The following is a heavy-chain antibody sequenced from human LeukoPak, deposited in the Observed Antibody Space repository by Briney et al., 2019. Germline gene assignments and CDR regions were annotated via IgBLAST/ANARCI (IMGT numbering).Heavy chain of an antibody. J-gene: IGHJ6*03. Sequence: GSLRLSCAASGFTFSSYNMNWVRQAPGKGLEWVSSITSGSSYIYYADSVKGRFTISRDNAKNSLYLQMNSLRAEDTAVYYCARDPYSGSYGNYYYYFMDVWGKGTTVTISS. D-gene: IGHD1-26*01. CDR3: ARDPYSGSYGNYYYYFMDV. CDR1: GFTFSSYN. CDR2: ITSGSSYI. V-gene: IGHV3-21*01.